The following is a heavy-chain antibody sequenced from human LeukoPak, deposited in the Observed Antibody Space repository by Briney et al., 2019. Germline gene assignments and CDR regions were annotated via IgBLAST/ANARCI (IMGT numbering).Heavy chain of an antibody. J-gene: IGHJ4*02. CDR2: IWYDGSNK. Sequence: GGSLRLSCAASGFTFSSYGMHWVRQAPGKGLEWVAVIWYDGSNKYYADSVKGRFTISRDNSKNTLYLQMNSLRAEDTAVYYCARESTRVAFHYWGQGTLVTVSS. CDR1: GFTFSSYG. CDR3: ARESTRVAFHY. D-gene: IGHD2-15*01. V-gene: IGHV3-33*01.